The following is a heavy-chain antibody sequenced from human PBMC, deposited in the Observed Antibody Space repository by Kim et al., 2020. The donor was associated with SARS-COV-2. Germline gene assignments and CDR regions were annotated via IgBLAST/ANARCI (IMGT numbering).Heavy chain of an antibody. D-gene: IGHD2-15*01. Sequence: SETLSLTCTVSGGSISSGSYYWSWIRQPAGKGLEWIGRIYTSGSTNYNPSLKSRVTISVDTSKNQFSLKLSSVTAADTAVYYCARDLGDCSGGSCYSAVAGFDPWGQGTLVTVSS. J-gene: IGHJ5*02. V-gene: IGHV4-61*02. CDR1: GGSISSGSYY. CDR3: ARDLGDCSGGSCYSAVAGFDP. CDR2: IYTSGST.